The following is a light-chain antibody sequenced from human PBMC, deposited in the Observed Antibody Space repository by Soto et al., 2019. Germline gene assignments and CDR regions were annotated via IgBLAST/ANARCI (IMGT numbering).Light chain of an antibody. Sequence: QSALTQPPSASGSRGQSVTISCTGTSSDVGGYNYVSWYQQHPGKAPKLMIYEVSKRPSGVPDRFSGSKSGNTASLTVSGLQAEDEADYYCSSYAGSRIVFGGGTKVTVL. CDR3: SSYAGSRIV. CDR2: EVS. CDR1: SSDVGGYNY. J-gene: IGLJ3*02. V-gene: IGLV2-8*01.